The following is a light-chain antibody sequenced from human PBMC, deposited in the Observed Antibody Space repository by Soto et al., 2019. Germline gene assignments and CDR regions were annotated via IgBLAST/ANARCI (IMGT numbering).Light chain of an antibody. CDR3: QQYNNWPRT. V-gene: IGKV3-15*01. CDR1: QSVSIN. J-gene: IGKJ1*01. Sequence: EIVMTQSPATLSLSPGERATLSCRASQSVSINLAWYQHKPGQAPRLLISDASNRPTGIQDRFSGIGSGTEFTLTISSLQSEDFTVYYCQQYNNWPRTFGQGTKVEIQ. CDR2: DAS.